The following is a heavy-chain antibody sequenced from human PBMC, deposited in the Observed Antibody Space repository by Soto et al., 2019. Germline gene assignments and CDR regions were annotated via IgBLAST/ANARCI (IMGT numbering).Heavy chain of an antibody. Sequence: PPEKLPLTCTVSGGSISSDTYYWSWIRQHPGKGLEWVGYIYYSGTTYYNPSLKSRVTISVDTSKNQFSLKLSSVTAADTAVYYCASLGRLVTYTYFGMAVWCLCHTVT. CDR3: ASLGRLVTYTYFGMAV. J-gene: IGHJ6*02. CDR1: GGSISSDTYY. V-gene: IGHV4-31*03. CDR2: IYYSGTT. D-gene: IGHD2-21*02.